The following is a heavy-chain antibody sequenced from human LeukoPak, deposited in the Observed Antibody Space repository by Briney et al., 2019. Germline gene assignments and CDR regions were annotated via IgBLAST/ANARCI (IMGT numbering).Heavy chain of an antibody. CDR3: TRGAGSTTSNDAFDI. V-gene: IGHV4-59*12. D-gene: IGHD1-1*01. CDR1: GGSISSYY. Sequence: SETLSLTCTVSGGSISSYYWSWIRQPPGKGLEWIGYFFYTGNTYYNASLKSRVTISVDTSKNQFSLKVGSVTAADTAVYYCTRGAGSTTSNDAFDIWGQGTMVTVSS. J-gene: IGHJ3*02. CDR2: FFYTGNT.